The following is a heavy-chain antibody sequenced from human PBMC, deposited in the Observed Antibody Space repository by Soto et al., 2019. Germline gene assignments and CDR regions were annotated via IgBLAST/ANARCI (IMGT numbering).Heavy chain of an antibody. CDR3: AKKSTGNSYFYFDY. Sequence: GGSMRLSCAASGFTFSSYGMHWVRQAPGKGLEWVAVIWYDGSNKYYADSVKGRFTISRDNSKNTLYLQMNSPRAEDTAVYYCAKKSTGNSYFYFDYWGQGALVTVSS. V-gene: IGHV3-33*06. D-gene: IGHD2-8*02. CDR2: IWYDGSNK. J-gene: IGHJ4*02. CDR1: GFTFSSYG.